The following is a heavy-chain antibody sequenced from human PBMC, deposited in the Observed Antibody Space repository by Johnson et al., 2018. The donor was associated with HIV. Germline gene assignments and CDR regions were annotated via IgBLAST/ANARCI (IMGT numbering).Heavy chain of an antibody. CDR1: GFTFSSYD. CDR2: IGTAGDT. Sequence: VQLVESGGGLVQPGGSLRLSCAASGFTFSSYDMHWVRQATGNGLEWVSAIGTAGDTYYPGSVKGRFTISRENAKNSLYLQMNSLRAGDTAVYYCARSAWGGSSLGAFDIWGQGTMVTVSS. V-gene: IGHV3-13*01. D-gene: IGHD1-26*01. CDR3: ARSAWGGSSLGAFDI. J-gene: IGHJ3*02.